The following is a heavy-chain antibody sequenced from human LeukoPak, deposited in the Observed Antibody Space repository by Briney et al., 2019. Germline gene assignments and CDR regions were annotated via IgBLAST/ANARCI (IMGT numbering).Heavy chain of an antibody. CDR1: GYTFTAHY. V-gene: IGHV1-2*02. CDR2: INHNSGGT. Sequence: GASVTVSFKASGYTFTAHYLHWVRQAPGQGLEWMAWINHNSGGTKYAEKFQGRVTVTRDTSTSTAYMELSRLRSDDTAVFYCARGTDYGDYGGTWFYYYYMDVWGEGTTVTVSS. D-gene: IGHD4-17*01. J-gene: IGHJ6*03. CDR3: ARGTDYGDYGGTWFYYYYMDV.